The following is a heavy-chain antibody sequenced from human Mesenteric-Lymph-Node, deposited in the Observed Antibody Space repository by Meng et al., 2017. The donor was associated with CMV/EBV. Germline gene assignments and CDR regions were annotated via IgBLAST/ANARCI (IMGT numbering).Heavy chain of an antibody. CDR1: GFTFSSHA. J-gene: IGHJ4*02. Sequence: GESLKISCVASGFTFSSHAMSWVRQAPGKGLEWVSCFSRNGESTYYADSVRGRFTISRDTSKNTLYLQMNSLRAEDTAAYYCAKGGRDGFNGLLDYWGQGALVTVSS. D-gene: IGHD5-24*01. V-gene: IGHV3-23*01. CDR3: AKGGRDGFNGLLDY. CDR2: FSRNGEST.